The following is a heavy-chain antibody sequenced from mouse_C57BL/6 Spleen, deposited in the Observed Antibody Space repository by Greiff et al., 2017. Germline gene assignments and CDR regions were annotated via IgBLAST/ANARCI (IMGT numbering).Heavy chain of an antibody. D-gene: IGHD4-1*01. CDR3: ARPNWDGFAY. V-gene: IGHV1-69*01. CDR2: IDPSVSYT. Sequence: QVQLQQPGAELVMPGASVKLSCKASGYTFTSYWMHWVKQRPGQGLEWIGEIDPSVSYTNYNQKFKGKSTLTVDKSSSTAYMQLSSLTSEVSAVYFCARPNWDGFAYWGQGTLVTVSA. CDR1: GYTFTSYW. J-gene: IGHJ3*01.